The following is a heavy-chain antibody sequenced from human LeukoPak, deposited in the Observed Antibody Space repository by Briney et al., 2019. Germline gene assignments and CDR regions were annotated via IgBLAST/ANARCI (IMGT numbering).Heavy chain of an antibody. V-gene: IGHV4-59*01. CDR3: ARSTVTRDWFDP. D-gene: IGHD4-17*01. CDR2: IYYSGST. CDR1: GGSISSYY. Sequence: PSETLSLTCTVSGGSISSYYWSWIRQPPGKGLEWLGYIYYSGSTNYNPSLKSRVTISVDTSKNQFSLKLSSVTAADTAVYYCARSTVTRDWFDPWGQGTLVTVSS. J-gene: IGHJ5*02.